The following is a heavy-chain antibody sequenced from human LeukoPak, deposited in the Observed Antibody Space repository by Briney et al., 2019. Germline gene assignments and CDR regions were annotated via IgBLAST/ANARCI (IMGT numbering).Heavy chain of an antibody. CDR1: GGSISGYY. V-gene: IGHV4-4*07. CDR2: IYTSGST. Sequence: PSETLSLTCTVSGGSISGYYWSWIRQPAGKGLEWIGRIYTSGSTNYNPSLKSRVTMSVDTSKNQFSLKLSSVTAADTAVYYCARDHKGYCSSTSCYMMDVWGKGTTVTVSS. J-gene: IGHJ6*04. D-gene: IGHD2-2*02. CDR3: ARDHKGYCSSTSCYMMDV.